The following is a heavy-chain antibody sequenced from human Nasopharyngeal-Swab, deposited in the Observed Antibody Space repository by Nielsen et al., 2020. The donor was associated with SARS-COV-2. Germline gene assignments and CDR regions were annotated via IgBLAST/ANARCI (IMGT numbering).Heavy chain of an antibody. CDR1: GGSFSGYY. D-gene: IGHD3-22*01. CDR3: ARARYYDSSGYGGYYYYGTDV. Sequence: SETLSLTCAVYGGSFSGYYWSWIRQPPGKGLEWIGEINHSGSTNYNPSLKSRVTISVDTSKNQFSLKLSSVTAADTAVYYCARARYYDSSGYGGYYYYGTDVWGQGTTATVSS. CDR2: INHSGST. V-gene: IGHV4-34*01. J-gene: IGHJ6*02.